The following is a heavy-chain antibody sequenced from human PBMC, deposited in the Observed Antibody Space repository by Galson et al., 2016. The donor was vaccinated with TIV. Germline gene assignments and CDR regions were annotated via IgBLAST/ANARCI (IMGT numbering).Heavy chain of an antibody. CDR3: AKARGYSYGSPRDYYYGMDV. Sequence: SLRLSCAASGFTFEDYGMQWVRHTPGKGLEWVPGISSNRVSRGYADSVKGRFTIFRDNAKKSLYVQMNSLRVEDTALYYCAKARGYSYGSPRDYYYGMDVWGQGTTVTVSS. CDR1: GFTFEDYG. D-gene: IGHD5-18*01. V-gene: IGHV3-9*01. CDR2: ISSNRVSR. J-gene: IGHJ6*02.